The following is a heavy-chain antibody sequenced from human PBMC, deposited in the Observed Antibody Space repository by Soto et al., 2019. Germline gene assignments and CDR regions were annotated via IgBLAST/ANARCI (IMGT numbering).Heavy chain of an antibody. CDR3: ARDLGRLRGNHDAFDI. D-gene: IGHD4-17*01. Sequence: GGSLRLSCAASGFTFSSYSMNWVRQAPGKGLEWVSSISSSSSYIYYADSVKGRFTISRDNAKNSLYLQMNSLRAEDTAVYYCARDLGRLRGNHDAFDIWGQGTMVTVSS. CDR1: GFTFSSYS. J-gene: IGHJ3*02. CDR2: ISSSSSYI. V-gene: IGHV3-21*01.